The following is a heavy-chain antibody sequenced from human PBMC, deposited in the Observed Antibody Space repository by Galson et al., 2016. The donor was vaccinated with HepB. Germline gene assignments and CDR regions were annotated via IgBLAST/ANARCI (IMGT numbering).Heavy chain of an antibody. CDR1: GFTFSSYS. D-gene: IGHD1-26*01. V-gene: IGHV3-21*01. Sequence: SLRLSCAASGFTFSSYSMNWVRQAPGKGLEWVSSISSSSSYIYYADSVKGRFTISRDNAKNSLYLQMNSLRAEDTAVYYWARGDIVGAIFDYWGQGTLVTVSS. CDR2: ISSSSSYI. CDR3: ARGDIVGAIFDY. J-gene: IGHJ4*02.